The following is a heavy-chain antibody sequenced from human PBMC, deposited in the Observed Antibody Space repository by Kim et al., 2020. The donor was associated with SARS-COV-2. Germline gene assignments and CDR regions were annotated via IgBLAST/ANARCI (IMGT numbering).Heavy chain of an antibody. CDR1: GYTFTSYY. V-gene: IGHV1-46*01. CDR2: INPSGGST. D-gene: IGHD2-2*01. J-gene: IGHJ6*02. CDR3: ARDLRGSGYCSSTSCYSHYYYGMDV. Sequence: ASVKVSCKASGYTFTSYYMHWVRQAPGQGLEWMGIINPSGGSTSYAQKFQGRVTMTRDTSTSTVYMELSRLRSEDTAVYYCARDLRGSGYCSSTSCYSHYYYGMDVWGQGTTVTVSS.